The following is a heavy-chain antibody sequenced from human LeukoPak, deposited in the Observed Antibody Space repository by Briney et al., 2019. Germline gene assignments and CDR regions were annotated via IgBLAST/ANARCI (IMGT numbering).Heavy chain of an antibody. CDR1: GGSFSGYY. CDR3: ARGTLDIVATTPLYFDY. V-gene: IGHV4-34*01. J-gene: IGHJ4*02. CDR2: INHSGST. D-gene: IGHD5-12*01. Sequence: SESLSLTCAVYGGSFSGYYWSWIRQPPGKGLEWIGEINHSGSTNYNLSLKSQVTISVDTSKNQFSLKLSSVTAADTAVYYCARGTLDIVATTPLYFDYWGQGTLVTVSS.